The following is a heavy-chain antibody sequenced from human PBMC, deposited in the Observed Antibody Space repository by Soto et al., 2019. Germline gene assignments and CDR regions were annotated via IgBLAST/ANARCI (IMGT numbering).Heavy chain of an antibody. D-gene: IGHD2-15*01. V-gene: IGHV3-21*01. J-gene: IGHJ3*02. CDR1: GFTFSGYT. Sequence: VQLVESGGGLVKPGDSLRLSCAASGFTFSGYTMNWVRQAPGKGLEWVSSITSTGTYIYYADSVKGRFAISRDNPKNSLYLQMNSLRAEDTAVYYCARLTYCSGGSCYDPDAFDIWGQGTMVTVSS. CDR2: ITSTGTYI. CDR3: ARLTYCSGGSCYDPDAFDI.